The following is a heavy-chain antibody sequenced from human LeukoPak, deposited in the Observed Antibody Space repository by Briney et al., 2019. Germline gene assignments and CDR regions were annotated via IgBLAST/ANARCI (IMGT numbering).Heavy chain of an antibody. CDR3: ARNITLVDSYSFDY. V-gene: IGHV4-39*01. CDR2: IYYSGST. CDR1: GGSISSSSYY. D-gene: IGHD3-10*01. Sequence: SQTLSLTYTVSGGSISSSSYYWACTRQPPGKGLEWIGSIYYSGSTYYNPSLKSRGTISVDTAKNQFSLKLSSVTAADTAVYYCARNITLVDSYSFDYWGQGSLITVSS. J-gene: IGHJ4*02.